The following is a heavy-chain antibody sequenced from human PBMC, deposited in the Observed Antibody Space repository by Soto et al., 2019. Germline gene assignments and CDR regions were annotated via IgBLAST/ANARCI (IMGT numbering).Heavy chain of an antibody. D-gene: IGHD3-22*01. CDR3: ARDQYYYDSSGYYSYYYGMDV. J-gene: IGHJ6*02. V-gene: IGHV4-30-4*01. CDR2: IYYSGST. CDR1: GGSISSGDYY. Sequence: QVQLQESGPGLVKPSQTLSLTCTVSGGSISSGDYYWSWIRQPPGKGLEWIGYIYYSGSTYYNPSLKSRVTISVDTSKNQFSLKLSSVTAADTAVYYCARDQYYYDSSGYYSYYYGMDVWGQGTTVTVSS.